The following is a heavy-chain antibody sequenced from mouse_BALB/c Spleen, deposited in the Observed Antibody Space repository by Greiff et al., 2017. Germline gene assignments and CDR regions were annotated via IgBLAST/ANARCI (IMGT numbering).Heavy chain of an antibody. CDR3: ARHRGYAMDY. CDR1: GFTFSSYT. V-gene: IGHV5-12-2*01. Sequence: EVQRVESGGGLVQPGGSLKLSCAASGFTFSSYTMSWVRQTPEKRLEWVAYISNGGGSTYYPDTVKGRFTISRDNAKNTLYLQMSSLKSEDTAMYYCARHRGYAMDYWGQGTSVTVSS. CDR2: ISNGGGST. J-gene: IGHJ4*01.